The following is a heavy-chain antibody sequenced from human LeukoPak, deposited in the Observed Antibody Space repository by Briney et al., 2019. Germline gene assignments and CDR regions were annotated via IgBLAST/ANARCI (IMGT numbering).Heavy chain of an antibody. CDR3: ARGPGWVLFDS. J-gene: IGHJ4*02. Sequence: PSETLSLTCSVSGDSINSNSYYWAWIRQPPGKGLEWVGSIYYTGSTYYNASLKSRVTISVDTSKNQFSLNLRSVSAADTAVYYCARGPGWVLFDSWGQGTLVTVSS. CDR2: IYYTGST. D-gene: IGHD6-19*01. V-gene: IGHV4-39*07. CDR1: GDSINSNSYY.